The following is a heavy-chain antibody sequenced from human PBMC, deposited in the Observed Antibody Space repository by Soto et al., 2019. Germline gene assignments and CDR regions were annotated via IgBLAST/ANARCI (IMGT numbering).Heavy chain of an antibody. Sequence: GSLRLSCAASGFTFSSHGMHWVRQAPGKGLEWVAVISYDGSNKYYADSVKGRFTISRDNSKNTLYLQMNSLRAEDTAVYYCALISGSYSYFDYWGQGTLVTVSS. CDR2: ISYDGSNK. CDR3: ALISGSYSYFDY. D-gene: IGHD1-26*01. J-gene: IGHJ4*02. V-gene: IGHV3-30*03. CDR1: GFTFSSHG.